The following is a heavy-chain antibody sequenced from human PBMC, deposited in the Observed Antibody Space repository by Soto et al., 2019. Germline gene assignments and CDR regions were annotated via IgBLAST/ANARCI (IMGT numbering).Heavy chain of an antibody. D-gene: IGHD1-26*01. J-gene: IGHJ4*02. CDR1: GASITFGGYS. Sequence: PSETLSLTCTVSGASITFGGYSWSWIRQTPGKGLEWIGYINHLETTFYNPSFESRLTLSIDRAKNQFSIKLHSMSAADRAVYFCARGGGSDSFDYWGQGILVTVSS. CDR3: ARGGGSDSFDY. CDR2: INHLETT. V-gene: IGHV4-30-2*01.